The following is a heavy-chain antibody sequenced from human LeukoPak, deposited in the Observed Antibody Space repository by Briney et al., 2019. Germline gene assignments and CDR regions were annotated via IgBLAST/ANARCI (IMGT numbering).Heavy chain of an antibody. CDR1: GGSISSSSYY. CDR2: IYYSGST. CDR3: ASPVVPAAKSAFDI. V-gene: IGHV4-39*01. Sequence: ASETLSLTCTVSGGSISSSSYYWGWIRQPPGKGLEWIGSIYYSGSTYYNPSLGSRVTISADTSKNQFSLKLSSVTAADTAVYYCASPVVPAAKSAFDIWGQGTMVTVSS. J-gene: IGHJ3*02. D-gene: IGHD2-2*01.